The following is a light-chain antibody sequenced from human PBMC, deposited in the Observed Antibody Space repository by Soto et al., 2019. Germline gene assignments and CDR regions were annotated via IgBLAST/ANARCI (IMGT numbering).Light chain of an antibody. J-gene: IGLJ2*01. V-gene: IGLV1-47*01. Sequence: QSAPTQPPSVSGTPGQRVSISCSGDSSTFANNYVHWYQQVPGAAPKLLMYRTDQRPSGVPERFSGSKSGTSASLTISGLRPEDEAQYYCAAYTGNWNGPVFGGGTQLTVL. CDR3: AAYTGNWNGPV. CDR2: RTD. CDR1: SSTFANNY.